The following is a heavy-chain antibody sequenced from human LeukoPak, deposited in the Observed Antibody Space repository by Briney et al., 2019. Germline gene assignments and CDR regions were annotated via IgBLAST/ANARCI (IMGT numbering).Heavy chain of an antibody. CDR1: GFMFGSNW. D-gene: IGHD4-17*01. J-gene: IGHJ4*02. Sequence: GGSLRLSCAASGFMFGSNWMSWVRLAPGKGLEWVANIKEDGTETYYVDSVKGRFTISRDNAKNSLYLQMNSLRAEDTALYYCAKDDISDYGDDEGYWGQGTLVTVSS. CDR3: AKDDISDYGDDEGY. V-gene: IGHV3-7*03. CDR2: IKEDGTET.